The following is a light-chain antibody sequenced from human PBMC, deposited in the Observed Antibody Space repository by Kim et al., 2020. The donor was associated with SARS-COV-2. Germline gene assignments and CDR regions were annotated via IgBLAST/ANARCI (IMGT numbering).Light chain of an antibody. CDR3: QQYYTWSALT. CDR1: QSVRSS. V-gene: IGKV3D-15*01. CDR2: DAS. Sequence: SPGEIATLSCRASQSVRSSLAWYQQKPGQAPRLLIYDASIRATGVPARFTGSGSGTEFTLTISSLQSEDFAVYFCQQYYTWSALTFGGGTKVDIK. J-gene: IGKJ4*01.